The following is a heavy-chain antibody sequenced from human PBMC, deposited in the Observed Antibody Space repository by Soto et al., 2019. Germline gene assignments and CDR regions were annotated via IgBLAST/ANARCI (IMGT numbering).Heavy chain of an antibody. CDR2: IIPIFGTA. CDR3: AGGGQGIQLWLLGY. Sequence: QVQLVQSGAEVKKPGSSVKVSCKASGGTFSSYAISWVRQAPGQGLEWMGGIIPIFGTANYAQKFQGRVTITAEESTRTAYMELSSLRSEDTAVYSWAGGGQGIQLWLLGYWGQGTLVTVSS. CDR1: GGTFSSYA. D-gene: IGHD5-18*01. J-gene: IGHJ4*02. V-gene: IGHV1-69*01.